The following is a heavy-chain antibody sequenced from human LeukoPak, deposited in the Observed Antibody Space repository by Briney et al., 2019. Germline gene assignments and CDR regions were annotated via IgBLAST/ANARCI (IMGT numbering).Heavy chain of an antibody. CDR1: GFTFSSYS. V-gene: IGHV3-21*06. CDR2: ISSSSSYI. J-gene: IGHJ4*02. D-gene: IGHD3-10*01. Sequence: GGSLRLSCAASGFTFSSYSMNWVRQAPGKGLEWVSSISSSSSYIYYADSVKGRFTISRDNSKNTVFLQMNSLRLEDTAVYYCTKELRGSSYFEHWGQGILVTVSS. CDR3: TKELRGSSYFEH.